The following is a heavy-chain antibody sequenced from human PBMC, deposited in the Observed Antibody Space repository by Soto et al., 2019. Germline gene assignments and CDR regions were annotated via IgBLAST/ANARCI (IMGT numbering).Heavy chain of an antibody. Sequence: GGSLRLSCAASGFTFSSYSMNWVRQAPGKGLEWVSSISSSSSYIYYADSVKGRFTISRDNAKNSLYLQLNSLRAEDTAVYYCARVAGLSSTSQSYYYYGMDVWGQGTTVTVSS. V-gene: IGHV3-21*01. D-gene: IGHD2-2*01. CDR2: ISSSSSYI. J-gene: IGHJ6*02. CDR3: ARVAGLSSTSQSYYYYGMDV. CDR1: GFTFSSYS.